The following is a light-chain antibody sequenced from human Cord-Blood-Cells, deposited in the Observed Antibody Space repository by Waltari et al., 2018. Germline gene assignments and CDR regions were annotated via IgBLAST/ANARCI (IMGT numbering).Light chain of an antibody. CDR1: TSPAGGSHY. CDR3: SSYTSSSTLV. Sequence: QSALTQPASVSGPPGQLITIPCTGTTSPAGGSHYFHWYQQHPGQAPKLMIYNVSNRPSGVSNRFSGSKSGNTASLTISGLQAEDEADYYCSSYTSSSTLVFGTGTKVTVL. CDR2: NVS. V-gene: IGLV2-14*03. J-gene: IGLJ1*01.